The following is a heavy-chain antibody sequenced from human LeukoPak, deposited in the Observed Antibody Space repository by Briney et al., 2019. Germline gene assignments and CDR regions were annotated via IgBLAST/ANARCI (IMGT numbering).Heavy chain of an antibody. Sequence: GASVKVSCKASGGTFSSYVISWVRQAPGQGLEWMGGIIPIFGTANYAQKFQGRVTITADKSTSTAYMELSSLRSEDTAVYYCARGTPPHYYGDLEYWGQGTLVTASS. V-gene: IGHV1-69*06. D-gene: IGHD4-17*01. J-gene: IGHJ4*02. CDR2: IIPIFGTA. CDR3: ARGTPPHYYGDLEY. CDR1: GGTFSSYV.